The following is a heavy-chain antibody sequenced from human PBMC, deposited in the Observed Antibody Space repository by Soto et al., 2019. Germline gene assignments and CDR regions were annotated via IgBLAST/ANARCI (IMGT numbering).Heavy chain of an antibody. CDR3: ARETRGSSGWIYYYYYGMDV. D-gene: IGHD6-19*01. V-gene: IGHV4-4*07. Sequence: PSETLSLTCTVSGGSISSCYWSWIRQPAGKGLEWIGRIYTSGSTNYNPSLKSRVTMSVDTSKNQFSLKLSSVTAADTAVYYCARETRGSSGWIYYYYYGMDVWGQGTTVTVSS. J-gene: IGHJ6*02. CDR2: IYTSGST. CDR1: GGSISSCY.